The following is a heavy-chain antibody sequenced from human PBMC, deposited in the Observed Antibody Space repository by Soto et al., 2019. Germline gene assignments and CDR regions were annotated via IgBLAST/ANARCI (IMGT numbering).Heavy chain of an antibody. CDR1: GFTFSSYS. V-gene: IGHV3-21*01. CDR3: ARDDGVRDFDY. J-gene: IGHJ4*02. CDR2: ISSSSSYI. Sequence: EVQLVESGGGLVKPGGSLRLSCAASGFTFSSYSMNWVRQAPGKGLEWVSSISSSSSYIYYADSVKGRFTISRDNAKNSLYLQMNSLRAEDTAVDYCARDDGVRDFDYWGQGTLVTVSS. D-gene: IGHD3-3*01.